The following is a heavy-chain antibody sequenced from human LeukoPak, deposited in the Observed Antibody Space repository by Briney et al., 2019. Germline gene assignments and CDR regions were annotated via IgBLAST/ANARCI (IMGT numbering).Heavy chain of an antibody. CDR2: ISSSSSYI. J-gene: IGHJ6*02. D-gene: IGHD3-10*01. CDR3: ARGGITMVRGVITSGMDV. CDR1: GFTFSSYS. V-gene: IGHV3-21*01. Sequence: GGSLRLSCAASGFTFSSYSMNWVRQAPGKRLEWVSSISSSSSYIYYADSVKGRFTISRDNAKNSLYLQMNSLRAEDTAVYYCARGGITMVRGVITSGMDVWGQGTTVTVSS.